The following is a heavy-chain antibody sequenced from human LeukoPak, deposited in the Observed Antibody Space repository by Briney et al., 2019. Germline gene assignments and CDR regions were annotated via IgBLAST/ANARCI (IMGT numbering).Heavy chain of an antibody. Sequence: SVKVSCKASGGTFSSYTISWVRQAPGQGLEWMGRIIPILGIANYAQKFQGRVTITADKSTSTAYMELSSLRSEDTAVYYCARGGKVTSPSAFDYWGQGTLVAVSS. D-gene: IGHD4-17*01. J-gene: IGHJ4*02. CDR2: IIPILGIA. CDR3: ARGGKVTSPSAFDY. CDR1: GGTFSSYT. V-gene: IGHV1-69*02.